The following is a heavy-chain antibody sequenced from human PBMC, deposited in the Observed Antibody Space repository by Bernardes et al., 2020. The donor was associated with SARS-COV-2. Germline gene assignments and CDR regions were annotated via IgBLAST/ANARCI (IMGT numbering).Heavy chain of an antibody. D-gene: IGHD5-18*01. V-gene: IGHV4-39*01. CDR3: ARGGSRATWIQLWFSPPFDY. CDR1: GGSISSSSYY. CDR2: IYYSGST. J-gene: IGHJ4*02. Sequence: SQTLSLTCTVSGGSISSSSYYWGWIRQPTGKGLEWIGSIYYSGSTYYNPSLKSRVTISVDTSKNQFSLKLSSVTAADTAVYYCARGGSRATWIQLWFSPPFDYWGQGTLVTVSS.